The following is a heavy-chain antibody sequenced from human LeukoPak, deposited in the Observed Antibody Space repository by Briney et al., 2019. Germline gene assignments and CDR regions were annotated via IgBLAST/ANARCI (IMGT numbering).Heavy chain of an antibody. D-gene: IGHD2-15*01. CDR2: IYDSGST. Sequence: SETLSLTCAVSGYSISSGYYWGWIRQPPGKGLEWIGSIYDSGSTYYNPSLKSRVTISVDTSKNQFSLKLSSVTAADTAVYYCAGPDKDVVVVAAATRYYYYGMDVWGKGTTVTVSS. CDR1: GYSISSGYY. CDR3: AGPDKDVVVVAAATRYYYYGMDV. V-gene: IGHV4-38-2*01. J-gene: IGHJ6*04.